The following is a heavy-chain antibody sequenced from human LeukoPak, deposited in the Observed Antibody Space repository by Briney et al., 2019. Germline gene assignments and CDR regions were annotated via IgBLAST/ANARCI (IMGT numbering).Heavy chain of an antibody. CDR1: GGTFSSYA. CDR2: ISAYNGNT. CDR3: ARDNNQDVVYYMDI. J-gene: IGHJ6*03. Sequence: ASVKVSCKASGGTFSSYAISWVRQAPGQGLEWMGWISAYNGNTNYAQKLQGRVTMTTDTSTSTAYMELRSLRSDDTAVYYCARDNNQDVVYYMDIWGKGTTVTVSS. V-gene: IGHV1-18*01. D-gene: IGHD1-14*01.